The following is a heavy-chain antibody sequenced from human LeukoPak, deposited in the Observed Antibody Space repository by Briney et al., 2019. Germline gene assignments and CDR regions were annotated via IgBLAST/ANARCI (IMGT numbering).Heavy chain of an antibody. CDR3: AKDRGGYPYYYMDV. J-gene: IGHJ6*03. CDR2: ISWNSGSI. D-gene: IGHD3-10*01. CDR1: GFTFDDYA. Sequence: GGSLRLSCAASGFTFDDYAMHWVRQAPGKGLEWVSGISWNSGSIGYADSVKGRFTISRDNAKNSLYLQMNSLRAEDTALYYCAKDRGGYPYYYMDVWGKGTTVTVSS. V-gene: IGHV3-9*01.